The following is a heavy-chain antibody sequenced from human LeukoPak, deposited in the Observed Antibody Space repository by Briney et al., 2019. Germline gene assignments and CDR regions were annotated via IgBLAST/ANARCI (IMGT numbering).Heavy chain of an antibody. Sequence: ASVKVSCKTSGYTFTSYYIHWVRQAPGQGLEWMGIINPSGGSTSYAQKFQGRVTMTRDTSTSTVYMYLSSLRSEDTAVYYCARDPRIAVAGKYFDYWGQGTLVTVSS. V-gene: IGHV1-46*01. CDR1: GYTFTSYY. CDR3: ARDPRIAVAGKYFDY. J-gene: IGHJ4*02. CDR2: INPSGGST. D-gene: IGHD6-19*01.